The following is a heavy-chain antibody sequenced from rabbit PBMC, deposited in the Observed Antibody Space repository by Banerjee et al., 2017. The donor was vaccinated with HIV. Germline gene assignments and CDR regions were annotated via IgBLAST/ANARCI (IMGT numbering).Heavy chain of an antibody. D-gene: IGHD1-1*01. Sequence: QEQLKESGGGLVQPEGSLTLTCKASGSDFSSNAMCWVRQAPGKGPEWIACIYSTSGTTWYASWVNGRFTISRSTSLNTVDLKMTSLTAADTATYFCARDLTGVIGWNFNLWGQGTLVTVS. CDR1: GSDFSSNA. CDR3: ARDLTGVIGWNFNL. J-gene: IGHJ4*01. CDR2: IYSTSGTT. V-gene: IGHV1S47*01.